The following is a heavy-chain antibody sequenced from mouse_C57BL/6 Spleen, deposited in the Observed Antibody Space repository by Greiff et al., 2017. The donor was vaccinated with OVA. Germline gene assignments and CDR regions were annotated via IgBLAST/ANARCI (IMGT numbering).Heavy chain of an antibody. CDR3: ARSPFRYFDV. J-gene: IGHJ1*03. CDR2: INPNNGGT. V-gene: IGHV1-26*01. CDR1: GYTFTDYY. Sequence: VQLQQSGPELVKPGASVKISCKASGYTFTDYYMNWVKQSHGKSLEWIGDINPNNGGTSYNQKFKGKATLTVDKYSSTAYMELRSLTSEDSAVYYCARSPFRYFDVWGTGTTVTVSS.